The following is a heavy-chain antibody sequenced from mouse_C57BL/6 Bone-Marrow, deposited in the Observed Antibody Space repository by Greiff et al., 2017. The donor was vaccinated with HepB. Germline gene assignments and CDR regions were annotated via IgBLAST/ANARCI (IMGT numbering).Heavy chain of an antibody. J-gene: IGHJ3*01. Sequence: LVESGAELARPGASVKLSCKASGYTFTSYGISWVKQRTGQGLEWIGEIYPRSGNTYYNEKFKGKATLTADKSSSTAYMELRSLTSEDSAVYFCANDYPFAYWGQGTLVTVSA. CDR1: GYTFTSYG. D-gene: IGHD2-4*01. CDR3: ANDYPFAY. CDR2: IYPRSGNT. V-gene: IGHV1-81*01.